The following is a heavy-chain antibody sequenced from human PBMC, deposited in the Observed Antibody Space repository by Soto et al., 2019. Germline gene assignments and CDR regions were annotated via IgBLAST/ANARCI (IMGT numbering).Heavy chain of an antibody. V-gene: IGHV3-53*01. CDR2: LYSGGSS. D-gene: IGHD3-22*01. CDR1: GFIVSRSY. J-gene: IGHJ5*01. Sequence: EVQLVESGGGLVRPGGSLRLSCGVSGFIVSRSYMTWVRQAPGKGLEWVSSLYSGGSSYYSDSVQGRFTISRDNSENTLSLQMNSLRAEDTAVYYCARLGYFEDSGYSYFDSWGHGTLVTVSS. CDR3: ARLGYFEDSGYSYFDS.